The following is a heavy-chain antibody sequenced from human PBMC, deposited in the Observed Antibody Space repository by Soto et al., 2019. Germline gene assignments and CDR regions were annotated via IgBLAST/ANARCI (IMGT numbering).Heavy chain of an antibody. J-gene: IGHJ4*02. CDR3: AGYGDYDRYFEY. Sequence: SETLSLTCXVSGGSISSSSYYWGWIRQPPGKGLEWIGSIYYSGSTYYNPSLKSRVTISVDTSKNQFSLKLSSVTAADTAVYYCAGYGDYDRYFEYWGQGTLVTVSS. V-gene: IGHV4-39*01. CDR2: IYYSGST. CDR1: GGSISSSSYY. D-gene: IGHD4-17*01.